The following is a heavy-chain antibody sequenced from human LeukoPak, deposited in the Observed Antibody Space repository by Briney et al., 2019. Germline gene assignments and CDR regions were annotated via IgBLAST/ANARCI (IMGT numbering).Heavy chain of an antibody. D-gene: IGHD1-26*01. CDR2: ISYDGSNK. CDR3: AKEKGSIVGATKGLGY. J-gene: IGHJ4*02. CDR1: GFTFSSYG. V-gene: IGHV3-30*18. Sequence: PGGSLRLSCAASGFTFSSYGMHWVRQAPGKGLEWVAVISYDGSNKYHADSVKGRFTISRDNSKNTLYLQMNSLRAEDTAVYYCAKEKGSIVGATKGLGYWGQGTLVTVSS.